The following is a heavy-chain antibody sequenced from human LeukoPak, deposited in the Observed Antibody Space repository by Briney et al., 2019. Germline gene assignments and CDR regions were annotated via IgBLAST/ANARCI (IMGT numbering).Heavy chain of an antibody. V-gene: IGHV1-18*01. Sequence: ISAYNGNTNYAQKLQGRVTMTTDTSTSTAYMELRSLRSDDTAVYYCARDLGYCSGGSCPDYWGQGTLVTVSS. CDR3: ARDLGYCSGGSCPDY. J-gene: IGHJ4*02. D-gene: IGHD2-15*01. CDR2: ISAYNGNT.